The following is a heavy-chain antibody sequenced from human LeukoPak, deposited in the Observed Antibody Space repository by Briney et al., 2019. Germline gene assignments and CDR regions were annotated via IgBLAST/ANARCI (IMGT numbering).Heavy chain of an antibody. Sequence: GRSLRLSCAASGFTFSAFGMHWVRQAPGKGLEWVAVISYDGSYEYHADSVTGRFAISRDNSKNTFYLQMNSLRTEDTAVYYCAKGHSSTGWYFDLWGRGTLVTVSS. J-gene: IGHJ2*01. V-gene: IGHV3-30*18. CDR3: AKGHSSTGWYFDL. D-gene: IGHD2-2*01. CDR1: GFTFSAFG. CDR2: ISYDGSYE.